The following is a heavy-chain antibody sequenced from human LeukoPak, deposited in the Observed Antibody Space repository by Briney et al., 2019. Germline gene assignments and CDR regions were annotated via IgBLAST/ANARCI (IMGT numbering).Heavy chain of an antibody. CDR2: ISSNGGST. CDR3: AKGNFYGDLIVDY. V-gene: IGHV3-64*01. Sequence: GGSLRLSCAASGFTFSSYAMHWVRQAPGKGLEYVSAISSNGGSTYYANSVKGRFTISRDNSKNTLYLQMNSLRAEDTAVYYCAKGNFYGDLIVDYWGQGTLVTVSS. D-gene: IGHD4-17*01. J-gene: IGHJ4*02. CDR1: GFTFSSYA.